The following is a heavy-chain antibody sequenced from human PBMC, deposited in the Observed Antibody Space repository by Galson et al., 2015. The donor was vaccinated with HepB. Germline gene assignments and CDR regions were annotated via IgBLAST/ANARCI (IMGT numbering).Heavy chain of an antibody. V-gene: IGHV1-69*13. CDR2: IIPIFGTA. Sequence: SVKVSCKASGCTFSSYAISWVRQAPGQGLEWMGGIIPIFGTANYAQKFQGRVTITADESTSTAYMELSSLRSEDTAVYYCARRGGSGGYDSPNGWFDPWGQGTLVTVSS. CDR1: GCTFSSYA. D-gene: IGHD3-10*01. CDR3: ARRGGSGGYDSPNGWFDP. J-gene: IGHJ5*02.